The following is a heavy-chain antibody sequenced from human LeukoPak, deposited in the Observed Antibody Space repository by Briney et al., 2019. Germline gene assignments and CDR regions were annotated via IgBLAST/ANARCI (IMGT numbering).Heavy chain of an antibody. J-gene: IGHJ3*02. V-gene: IGHV4-34*01. CDR3: ARGPRYNWNDDAFDI. CDR2: INHSEST. CDR1: GGSFSGYY. Sequence: SETLSLTCAVYGGSFSGYYWSWIRQPPGKGLEWIGEINHSESTNYNPSLKSRVTISVDTSKNQFSLKLSSVTAADTAVYYCARGPRYNWNDDAFDIWGQGTMVTVSS. D-gene: IGHD1-20*01.